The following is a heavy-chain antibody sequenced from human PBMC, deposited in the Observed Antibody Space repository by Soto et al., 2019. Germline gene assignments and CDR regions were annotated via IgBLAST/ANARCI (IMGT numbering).Heavy chain of an antibody. V-gene: IGHV3-48*01. CDR1: GFTFSSYS. D-gene: IGHD3-22*01. J-gene: IGHJ3*02. CDR2: ISSSSGTI. CDR3: ARDRYDRGGYYSSPSVDI. Sequence: EVQLVESGGGLVQPGGSLRLSCAASGFTFSSYSMNWVRQSPGKGLEWVSYISSSSGTIYYADSVKGRFTISRDNVKNSLYLQMNSLRAEDTAVYYCARDRYDRGGYYSSPSVDIWGQGTMVTVSS.